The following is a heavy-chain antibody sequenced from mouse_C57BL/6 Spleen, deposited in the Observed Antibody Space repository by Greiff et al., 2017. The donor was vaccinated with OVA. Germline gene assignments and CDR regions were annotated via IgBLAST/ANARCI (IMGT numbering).Heavy chain of an antibody. Sequence: DVKLVESGGGLVKPGGSLKLSCAASGFTFSSYAMSWVRQTPEKRLEWVATISDGGSYTYYPDNVKGRFTISRDNAKNNLYLQMSHLKSEDTAMYYCARDWVLDYWGQGTTLTVSS. J-gene: IGHJ2*01. CDR3: ARDWVLDY. V-gene: IGHV5-4*01. CDR1: GFTFSSYA. D-gene: IGHD2-14*01. CDR2: ISDGGSYT.